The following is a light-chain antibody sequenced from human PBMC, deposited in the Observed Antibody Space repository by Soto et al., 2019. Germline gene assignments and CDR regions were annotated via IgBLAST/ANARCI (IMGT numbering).Light chain of an antibody. CDR2: DAS. CDR1: QSVSSY. CDR3: QQRSNWLT. J-gene: IGKJ4*01. V-gene: IGKV3-11*01. Sequence: EIVLTQSPATLSLSPRERATLSCRASQSVSSYLAWYQQKPGQAPRLLIYDASNRATGIPARFSGRGSGTGFTLTISSLEPEDFAGYYWQQRSNWLTFGGGTKVEIK.